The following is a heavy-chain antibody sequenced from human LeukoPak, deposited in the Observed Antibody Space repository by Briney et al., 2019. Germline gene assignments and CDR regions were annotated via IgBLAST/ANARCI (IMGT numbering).Heavy chain of an antibody. Sequence: PSETLSLTCGASDGSLDIYYWMFVRQPPGKGLEWIGEINHTGSTNYNPSLKSRVTISVDASKNHFSLKLSSVTAADTAVYYCARVPSSSWSYYYYYYMDVWGKGTTVTVSS. CDR1: DGSLDIYY. J-gene: IGHJ6*03. CDR3: ARVPSSSWSYYYYYYMDV. V-gene: IGHV4-34*01. D-gene: IGHD6-13*01. CDR2: INHTGST.